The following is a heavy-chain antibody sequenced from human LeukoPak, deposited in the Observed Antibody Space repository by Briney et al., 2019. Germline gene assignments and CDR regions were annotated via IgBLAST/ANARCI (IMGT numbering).Heavy chain of an antibody. D-gene: IGHD3-22*01. CDR3: VISHTSMMAVVKGGGFDV. V-gene: IGHV3-21*05. CDR2: IDTDSVHI. CDR1: GFIFTDYT. Sequence: GGSLRLSCATSGFIFTDYTMNWVRRAPGKGLEWISYIDTDSVHIFYADSVKGRFTVSRDNAKKSHYLQMSSLRAEDTAVYYCVISHTSMMAVVKGGGFDVWVQGTMVTVSS. J-gene: IGHJ3*01.